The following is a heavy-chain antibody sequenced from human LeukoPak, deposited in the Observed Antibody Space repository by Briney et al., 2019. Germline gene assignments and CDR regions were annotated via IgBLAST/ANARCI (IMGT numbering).Heavy chain of an antibody. D-gene: IGHD5-12*01. Sequence: SETLSLXCTVSGGSISSGSYYWGWIRQPPGKGQEWIGSIYYSGITYYNPSLKSRVTISVDTSKNQFSLKLSSVTAADTAVYYCARQYIVATIIDYWGQGTLVTVSS. CDR2: IYYSGIT. CDR1: GGSISSGSYY. CDR3: ARQYIVATIIDY. J-gene: IGHJ4*02. V-gene: IGHV4-39*01.